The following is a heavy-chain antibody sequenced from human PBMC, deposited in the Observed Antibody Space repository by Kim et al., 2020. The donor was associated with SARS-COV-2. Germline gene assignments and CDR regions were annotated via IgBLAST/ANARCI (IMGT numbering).Heavy chain of an antibody. Sequence: SETLSLTCTVSGGSISSYYWSWIRQPPGKGLEWIGYIYYSGSTNYNPSLKSRVTISVDTSKNQFSLKLSSVTAADTAVYYCARDLAGFGESDYYYYGMDVWGQGTTVTVSS. D-gene: IGHD3-10*01. J-gene: IGHJ6*02. V-gene: IGHV4-59*01. CDR3: ARDLAGFGESDYYYYGMDV. CDR2: IYYSGST. CDR1: GGSISSYY.